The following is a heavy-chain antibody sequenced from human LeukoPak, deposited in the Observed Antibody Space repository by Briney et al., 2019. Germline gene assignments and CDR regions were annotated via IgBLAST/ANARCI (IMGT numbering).Heavy chain of an antibody. J-gene: IGHJ3*02. CDR3: ARGPRSFDI. CDR2: IKQDGSEK. V-gene: IGHV3-7*01. CDR1: GFTFSSYW. Sequence: PGGSLRLSCEASGFTFSSYWMSWVRQAPGKGLEWVANIKQDGSEKYYVDSVKGRFTISRDNAKNSLYLQMNSLRAEDTAVYYCARGPRSFDIWGQGTMVIISS.